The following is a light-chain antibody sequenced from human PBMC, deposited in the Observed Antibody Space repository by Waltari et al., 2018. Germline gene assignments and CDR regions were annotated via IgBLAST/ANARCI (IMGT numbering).Light chain of an antibody. J-gene: IGKJ4*01. CDR1: QSISSY. CDR3: QQSYSTPLT. V-gene: IGKV1-39*01. CDR2: AAP. Sequence: DIQMTQSPSSLSASVGDRVTITCRASQSISSYLNWYQQKPGKAPKLLIYAAPSLQSGVPSRFSGSGSGTDFTLTISSLQPEDFATYYCQQSYSTPLTLGGGTKVEIK.